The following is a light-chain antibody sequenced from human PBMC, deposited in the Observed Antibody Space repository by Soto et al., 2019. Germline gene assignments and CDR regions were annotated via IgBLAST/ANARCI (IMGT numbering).Light chain of an antibody. CDR2: DAS. J-gene: IGKJ5*01. V-gene: IGKV1-5*01. CDR3: QQYGSSPSRT. Sequence: DIQMTQSPSTLSASVGDRVTITCRASQSISSWLAWYQQKPGKAPKLLIYDASSLESGVPSRFSGSGSGTDFTLTISRLEPEDFAVYYCQQYGSSPSRTFGQGTRLEI. CDR1: QSISSW.